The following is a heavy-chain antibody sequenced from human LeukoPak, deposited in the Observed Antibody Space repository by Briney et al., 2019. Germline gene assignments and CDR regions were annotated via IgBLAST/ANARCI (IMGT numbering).Heavy chain of an antibody. CDR2: IDANNGDT. CDR3: ARDPSSVTLYFFDY. V-gene: IGHV1-2*02. J-gene: IGHJ4*02. Sequence: ASVKVSCKASGYTFRGNYIHWLRQAPGQGLWGMGWIDANNGDTKSAQKFQGRVTMSRDTSISTAYMDLSSLSPDDAAVYYCARDPSSVTLYFFDYWGEGTLVTVSS. CDR1: GYTFRGNY. D-gene: IGHD4-11*01.